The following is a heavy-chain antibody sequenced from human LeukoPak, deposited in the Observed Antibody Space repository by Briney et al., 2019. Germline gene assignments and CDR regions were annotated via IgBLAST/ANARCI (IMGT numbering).Heavy chain of an antibody. Sequence: GGSLRLSCAASGFTFSSYAMSWVRRAPGKGLEWVSGISGSGTSAYYADSVKGRFTISRDNSKNTLYLQMSSLRAEDTALYYCARELRIAVAGTKDYWGQGTLVTVSS. V-gene: IGHV3-23*01. CDR1: GFTFSSYA. CDR2: ISGSGTSA. J-gene: IGHJ4*02. CDR3: ARELRIAVAGTKDY. D-gene: IGHD6-19*01.